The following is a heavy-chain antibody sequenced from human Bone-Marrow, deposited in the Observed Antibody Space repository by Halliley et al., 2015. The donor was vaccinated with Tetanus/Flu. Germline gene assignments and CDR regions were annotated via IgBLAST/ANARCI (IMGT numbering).Heavy chain of an antibody. Sequence: LRLSCSVSGGSISSYYWHWIRQPPGKGLEWIGHIYYSGVTDSNPFLKGRVTISVDTSSNQFSLRLRSVTAADTAVYYCARAAERGRPGTWFDPWGRGTLVTVSS. CDR1: GGSISSYY. CDR2: IYYSGVT. J-gene: IGHJ5*02. D-gene: IGHD1-26*01. CDR3: ARAAERGRPGTWFDP. V-gene: IGHV4-59*08.